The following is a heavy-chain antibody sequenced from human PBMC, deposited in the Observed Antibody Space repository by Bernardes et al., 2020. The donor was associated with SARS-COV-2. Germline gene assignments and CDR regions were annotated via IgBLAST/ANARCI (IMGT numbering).Heavy chain of an antibody. Sequence: ASVKVSCKASGYTFTSYDINWVRQATGQGLEWMGWMNPNSGNTGYAQKFQGRVTMTRNTSISTAYMELSSLRSEDTAVYYCARGSRYYDFWSGYRLKGPGEYGMDVWGQGTTVTVSS. D-gene: IGHD3-3*01. CDR1: GYTFTSYD. CDR3: ARGSRYYDFWSGYRLKGPGEYGMDV. J-gene: IGHJ6*02. V-gene: IGHV1-8*01. CDR2: MNPNSGNT.